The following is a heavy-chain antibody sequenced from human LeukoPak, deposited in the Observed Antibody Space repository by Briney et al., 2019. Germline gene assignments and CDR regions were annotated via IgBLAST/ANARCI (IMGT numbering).Heavy chain of an antibody. Sequence: SETLSLTCTVSGGSISSFYWSWIRQPAGKGLEWIGRIYNGGIITYNPSLKSRVTMSIDTSNNQFSLRLRFVTAADTAVYYCARDSGTTGEVKFDPWGQGTLVTVSS. CDR1: GGSISSFY. J-gene: IGHJ5*02. V-gene: IGHV4-4*07. CDR3: ARDSGTTGEVKFDP. D-gene: IGHD3-10*01. CDR2: IYNGGII.